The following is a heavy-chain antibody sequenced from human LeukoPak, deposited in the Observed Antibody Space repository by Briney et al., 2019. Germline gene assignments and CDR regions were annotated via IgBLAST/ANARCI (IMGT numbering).Heavy chain of an antibody. CDR2: ISGGGDST. V-gene: IGHV3-23*01. CDR1: GFTFTNYA. CDR3: AKGSRHTIFGVIIPFDY. D-gene: IGHD3-3*01. Sequence: GGSLRLSCVASGFTFTNYAMNWVRQAPGRGLEWVSIISGGGDSTYYADSVKGRFTISRDNSKNTLYLQMNSLRAEDTAVYYCAKGSRHTIFGVIIPFDYWGQGTLVTVSS. J-gene: IGHJ4*02.